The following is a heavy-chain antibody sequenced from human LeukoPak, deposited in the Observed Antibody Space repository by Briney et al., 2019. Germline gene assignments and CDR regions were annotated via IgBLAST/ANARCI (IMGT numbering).Heavy chain of an antibody. D-gene: IGHD3-16*01. CDR3: AREAAWGNWYFDL. J-gene: IGHJ2*01. CDR1: GFTFSRHG. V-gene: IGHV3-30*03. CDR2: IGDTGRAK. Sequence: GGSLRLSCEASGFTFSRHGMHWVRQAPGKGLEWVAVIGDTGRAKYYADSVEGRFTASRDNSKNTLYLEMNSLRYDDTALYYCAREAAWGNWYFDLWGRGTLVTVSS.